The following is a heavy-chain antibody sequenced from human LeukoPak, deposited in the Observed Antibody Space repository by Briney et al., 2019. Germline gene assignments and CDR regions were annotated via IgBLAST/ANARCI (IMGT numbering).Heavy chain of an antibody. CDR2: ISSDGSNK. CDR1: GFTFSSYA. J-gene: IGHJ3*02. Sequence: GGSLRLSCAASGFTFSSYAMHWVRQAPGKGLEWVAVISSDGSNKYYADSVKGRFTISRDNSKNTLYLQMNSLRAGDTAVYYCARVGSGTNDAFDIWGQGTMVTVSS. CDR3: ARVGSGTNDAFDI. V-gene: IGHV3-30*04. D-gene: IGHD3-10*01.